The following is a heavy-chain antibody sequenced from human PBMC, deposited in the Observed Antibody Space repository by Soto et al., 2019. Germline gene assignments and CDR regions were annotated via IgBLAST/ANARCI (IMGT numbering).Heavy chain of an antibody. CDR2: IYYSGST. Sequence: SETLSLTCTVSGGSISSYYWSWIRQPPGKGLEWIGYIYYSGSTNYNPSLKSRVTISVDTSKNQFSLKLSSVTAADTAVYYCARDVKGSGYYEYWGQGTLVTVSS. V-gene: IGHV4-59*01. CDR3: ARDVKGSGYYEY. J-gene: IGHJ4*02. CDR1: GGSISSYY. D-gene: IGHD3-3*01.